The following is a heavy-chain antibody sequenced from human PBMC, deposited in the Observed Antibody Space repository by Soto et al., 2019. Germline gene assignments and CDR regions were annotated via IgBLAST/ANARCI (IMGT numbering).Heavy chain of an antibody. J-gene: IGHJ4*02. CDR2: ISAYNGNT. CDR1: GYTFTSYG. D-gene: IGHD6-13*01. CDR3: ARDCAAAGPFYY. Sequence: QVQLVQSGAEVKKPGASVKVSCKASGYTFTSYGISWVRQAPGQGLEWMGWISAYNGNTNYAQKPQGRVTMTTDTSTSTAYMELRTLRSVYTAVYYCARDCAAAGPFYYWGQGTLVTVSS. V-gene: IGHV1-18*01.